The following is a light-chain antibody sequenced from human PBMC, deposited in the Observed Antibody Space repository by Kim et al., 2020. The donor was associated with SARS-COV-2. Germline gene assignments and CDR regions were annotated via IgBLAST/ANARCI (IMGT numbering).Light chain of an antibody. CDR1: SSDVGGYNY. J-gene: IGLJ1*01. CDR2: DVS. CDR3: LSKTSTSTYV. Sequence: QSALTQPASVSASPGQSITISCTGTSSDVGGYNYVSWYQQHPGKAPKLMIYDVSERPSGVSNRFSGSKSGNTASLTISGLQAEDEADYYCLSKTSTSTYVFGTGTKVTVL. V-gene: IGLV2-14*03.